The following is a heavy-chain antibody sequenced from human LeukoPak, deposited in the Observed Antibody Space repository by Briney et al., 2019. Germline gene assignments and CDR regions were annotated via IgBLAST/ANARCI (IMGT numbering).Heavy chain of an antibody. J-gene: IGHJ5*02. V-gene: IGHV4-39*01. CDR1: GGSISSSSYY. CDR2: IYYSGST. Sequence: SETLSLTCTVSGGSISSSSYYWGWIRQPPGKGLEWIGSIYYSGSTYYNPSLKSRVTISVDTSKNQFSLKLSSVTAADKAVYYCARHETTYYDFWSGYAGFDPWGQGTLVTVSS. D-gene: IGHD3-3*01. CDR3: ARHETTYYDFWSGYAGFDP.